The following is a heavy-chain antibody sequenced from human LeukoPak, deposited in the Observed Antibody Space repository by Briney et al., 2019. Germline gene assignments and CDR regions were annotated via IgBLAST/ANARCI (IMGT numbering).Heavy chain of an antibody. CDR1: GFTFTEYW. J-gene: IGHJ6*01. D-gene: IGHD2-21*01. V-gene: IGHV3-7*01. CDR3: AREAYCGGPSCFAVSYMDV. Sequence: PGGSLRLSCAASGFTFTEYWMTWVRQAPGQRLEWVANIKQDGSEVYYVDSVEGRFTISRDNTENSVYLQMNSLGVEDTAEYYCAREAYCGGPSCFAVSYMDVWGDGTTVTVSS. CDR2: IKQDGSEV.